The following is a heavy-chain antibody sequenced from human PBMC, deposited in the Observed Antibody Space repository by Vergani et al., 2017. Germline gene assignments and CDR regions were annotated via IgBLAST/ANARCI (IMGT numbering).Heavy chain of an antibody. CDR2: ISYDGSNK. CDR1: GFTFSSYG. V-gene: IGHV3-30*03. Sequence: QVQLVESGGGVVQPGRSLRLSCAASGFTFSSYGMHWVRQAPGKGLEWVAVISYDGSNKYYADSVKGRFTISRDNSKNTLYLQMNSLRAEDTAVYYCATGGVRFLEWLLHDYWGQGTLVTVSS. J-gene: IGHJ4*02. CDR3: ATGGVRFLEWLLHDY. D-gene: IGHD3-3*01.